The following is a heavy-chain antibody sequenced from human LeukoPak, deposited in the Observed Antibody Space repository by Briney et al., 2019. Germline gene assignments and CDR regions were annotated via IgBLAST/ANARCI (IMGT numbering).Heavy chain of an antibody. Sequence: SETLSLTCTVSGGSLSSYYWSWIRQPAGKGLEWIGRIYTRGSTNYNPSLKSRVTMSVDMSKNQFSLKLSSVTAADTAVYYCARVGRGYGSSWYVGYYYYMDVWGKGTTVTVSS. D-gene: IGHD6-13*01. V-gene: IGHV4-4*07. CDR2: IYTRGST. CDR3: ARVGRGYGSSWYVGYYYYMDV. CDR1: GGSLSSYY. J-gene: IGHJ6*03.